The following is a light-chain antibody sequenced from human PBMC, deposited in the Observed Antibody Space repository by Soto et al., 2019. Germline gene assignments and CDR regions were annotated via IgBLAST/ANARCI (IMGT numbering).Light chain of an antibody. CDR1: QDISDY. J-gene: IGKJ4*01. Sequence: DIQLTQSPSSLSSSVGDRVTITCLASQDISDYLAWYQQRPGKAPKLLIYAASTLQSGVPSRFSGSGSGTEFTLTISSLQPEDFETYSCQQLNSDPLTFGGGTKVDIK. CDR2: AAS. CDR3: QQLNSDPLT. V-gene: IGKV1-9*01.